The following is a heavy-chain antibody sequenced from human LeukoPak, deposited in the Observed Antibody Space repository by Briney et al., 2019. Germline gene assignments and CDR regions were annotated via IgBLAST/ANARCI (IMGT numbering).Heavy chain of an antibody. CDR3: ARGYNWNDRLDY. Sequence: PGGSLRLSCAASGFTVSTNYMFWVRQAPGKGLEWVSVIYSDGSTFYADSVKGRFTISRDNSKNTLYLQMSSLRAEDTAVYYCARGYNWNDRLDYWGQGTLVTVSS. CDR2: IYSDGST. V-gene: IGHV3-53*01. CDR1: GFTVSTNY. J-gene: IGHJ4*02. D-gene: IGHD1-1*01.